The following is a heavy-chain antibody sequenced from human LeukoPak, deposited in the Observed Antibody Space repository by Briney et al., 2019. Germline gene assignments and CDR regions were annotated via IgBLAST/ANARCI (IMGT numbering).Heavy chain of an antibody. V-gene: IGHV4-34*01. CDR3: AKGGNGWYFDY. Sequence: SETLSLTCAVYGGPLSAYYWNWIRQPPGKGLEWIGEINHRGSTKYNPSLKSRVTMSVDTSKNQLSLRLSSVTAADTAVYYCAKGGNGWYFDYWGQGTLATVSS. CDR1: GGPLSAYY. D-gene: IGHD6-19*01. CDR2: INHRGST. J-gene: IGHJ4*02.